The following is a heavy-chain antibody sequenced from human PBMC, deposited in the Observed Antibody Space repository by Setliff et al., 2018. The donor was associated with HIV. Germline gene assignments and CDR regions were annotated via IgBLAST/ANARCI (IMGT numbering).Heavy chain of an antibody. CDR3: ARAYNVYDYRFDSSGYDY. V-gene: IGHV1-69*10. CDR2: IIPLHGIA. Sequence: SVKVSCKASGYPFTSYYMHWVRQAPGQGLEWMGGIIPLHGIANYIQKFQDRVTITADKSTATAYMDLRSLRFEDTAFYYCARAYNVYDYRFDSSGYDYWGQGTLVTVSS. D-gene: IGHD3-22*01. J-gene: IGHJ4*02. CDR1: GYPFTSYY.